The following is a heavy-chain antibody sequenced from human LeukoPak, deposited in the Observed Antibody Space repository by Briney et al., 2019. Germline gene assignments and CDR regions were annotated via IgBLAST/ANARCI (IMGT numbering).Heavy chain of an antibody. CDR3: AKAARLLWFGELFGGSDY. Sequence: GGSLRLSCAASGFTFSSYAMSWVRQAPGKGLERVSAISGSGGSTYYADSVKGRFTISRDNSKNTLYLQMNSLRAEDTAVYYCAKAARLLWFGELFGGSDYWGQGTLVTVSS. CDR2: ISGSGGST. D-gene: IGHD3-10*01. CDR1: GFTFSSYA. V-gene: IGHV3-23*01. J-gene: IGHJ4*02.